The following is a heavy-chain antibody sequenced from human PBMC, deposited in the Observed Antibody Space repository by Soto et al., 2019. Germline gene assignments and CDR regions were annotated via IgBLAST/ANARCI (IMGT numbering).Heavy chain of an antibody. CDR2: IIPMLGIA. CDR3: ARHGDYYDSSGFQRDYHDYGMDV. D-gene: IGHD3-22*01. CDR1: GGSFSDYA. J-gene: IGHJ6*02. V-gene: IGHV1-69*01. Sequence: QVQLVQSGAEVKKPGSSVKVSCQASGGSFSDYAISWVRQSPGQGLEWMGGIIPMLGIADNAQKFQGRVIITADENTSTVYTKRSRLSSEDTAVYYCARHGDYYDSSGFQRDYHDYGMDVWGPGKRVTAAS.